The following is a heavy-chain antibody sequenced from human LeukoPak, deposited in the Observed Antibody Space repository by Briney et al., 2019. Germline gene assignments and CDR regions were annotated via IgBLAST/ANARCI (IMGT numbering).Heavy chain of an antibody. Sequence: GRSLRLSCAVSGFTFSSYAMHWVRQAPGKGLEWVAVISYDGSNKYYADSVKGRFTISRDNSKNTLYLQMNSLRAEDTAVYYCARDLPSSHYMDVWGKGTTVTVSS. CDR3: ARDLPSSHYMDV. J-gene: IGHJ6*03. CDR2: ISYDGSNK. V-gene: IGHV3-30*01. D-gene: IGHD6-6*01. CDR1: GFTFSSYA.